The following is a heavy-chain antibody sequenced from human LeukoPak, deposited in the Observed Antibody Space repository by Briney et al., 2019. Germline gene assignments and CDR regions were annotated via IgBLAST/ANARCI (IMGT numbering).Heavy chain of an antibody. J-gene: IGHJ4*02. CDR1: SYILNGYN. D-gene: IGHD6-13*01. CDR3: ARDQGSLTRSWYTGY. Sequence: APVLVFRMAFSYILNGYNLHWVRPPSGQALEWVARINPYIGDTNYAQKFQGRVTMTRDTSITTAYMDLSSLTPDDTAVYFCARDQGSLTRSWYTGYWGQGTQVTVSS. CDR2: INPYIGDT. V-gene: IGHV1-2*06.